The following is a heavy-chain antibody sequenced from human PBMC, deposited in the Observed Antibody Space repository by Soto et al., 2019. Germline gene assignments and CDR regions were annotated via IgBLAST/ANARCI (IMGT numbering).Heavy chain of an antibody. CDR2: MNPNSGNT. CDR1: GYTFTSYD. D-gene: IGHD3-3*01. CDR3: ARVSGDYDFWSGYYSPYYYYYGMDV. Sequence: ASVKVSCKASGYTFTSYDINWVRQATGQGLEWMGWMNPNSGNTGYAQKFQGRVTMTRNTSISTAYMELSSLRSEDTAVYYCARVSGDYDFWSGYYSPYYYYYGMDVWGQGTTVTVSS. V-gene: IGHV1-8*01. J-gene: IGHJ6*02.